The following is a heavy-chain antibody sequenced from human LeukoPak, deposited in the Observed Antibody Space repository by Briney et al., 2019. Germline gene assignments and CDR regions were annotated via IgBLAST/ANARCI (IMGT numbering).Heavy chain of an antibody. CDR3: ARGGNYWPQWWFDP. CDR1: GGSISTYY. V-gene: IGHV4-59*01. J-gene: IGHJ5*02. D-gene: IGHD1-26*01. Sequence: SETLSLTCTVSGGSISTYYWSWIRQPPGKGLEWIGYIYYSGSTSYNPSLKSRVTMSLDASKNQFSLELNSVTPADTAVYYCARGGNYWPQWWFDPWGRGTLVTVSS. CDR2: IYYSGST.